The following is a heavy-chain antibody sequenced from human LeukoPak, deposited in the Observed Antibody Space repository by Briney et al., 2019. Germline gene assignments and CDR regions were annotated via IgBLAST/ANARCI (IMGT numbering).Heavy chain of an antibody. D-gene: IGHD4-23*01. CDR3: ARRVVNNRNWYFNL. CDR2: IYPGDSNT. Sequence: GESLKISCKGSGYSFNIYWIGWVRQMPGKGLEWMGIIYPGDSNTRYSPSFQGQVTISVDKSINTAYVQWSSLKASDTAMYYCARRVVNNRNWYFNLWGRGTLVTVSS. V-gene: IGHV5-51*01. J-gene: IGHJ2*01. CDR1: GYSFNIYW.